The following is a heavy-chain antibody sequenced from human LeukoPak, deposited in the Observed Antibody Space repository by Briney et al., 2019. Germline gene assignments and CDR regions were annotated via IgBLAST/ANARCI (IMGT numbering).Heavy chain of an antibody. CDR3: TTDLMYYYDSSGYSYFDY. CDR1: GFFFSDSA. CDR2: IKSKTDGGTT. V-gene: IGHV3-15*01. J-gene: IGHJ4*02. Sequence: PGGSLRLSCAASGFFFSDSAMAWVRQAPGKGLEWVGRIKSKTDGGTTDYAAPVKGRFTISRDDSKNTLYLQMNSLKTEDTAVYYCTTDLMYYYDSSGYSYFDYWGQGTLVTVSS. D-gene: IGHD3-22*01.